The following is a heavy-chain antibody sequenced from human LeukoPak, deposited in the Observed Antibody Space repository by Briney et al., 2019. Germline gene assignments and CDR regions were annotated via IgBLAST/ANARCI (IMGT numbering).Heavy chain of an antibody. CDR3: ARHFSGAAAPLPFDY. CDR1: GGSISSYY. V-gene: IGHV4-59*08. D-gene: IGHD6-13*01. J-gene: IGHJ4*02. CDR2: IYYSGYT. Sequence: SETLSLTCTVSGGSISSYYWSWIRQPPGKGLEWIGYIYYSGYTNYNPSLKSRVTISLDTSKNQFSLTLRSVTAADTAMYYCARHFSGAAAPLPFDYWGQGTLVTVSS.